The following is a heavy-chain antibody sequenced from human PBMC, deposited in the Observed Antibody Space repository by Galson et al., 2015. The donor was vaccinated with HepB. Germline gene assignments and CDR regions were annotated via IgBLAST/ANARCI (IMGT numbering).Heavy chain of an antibody. D-gene: IGHD6-6*01. J-gene: IGHJ4*02. CDR3: ASGSSSSFDY. CDR1: GFTFRNYG. V-gene: IGHV3-23*01. Sequence: SLRLSCAASGFTFRNYGMHWVRQAPGKGLEWLSGISSTGGITIYADSVKGLFTISRDNSKNTLYLQMNSLRAEDTAVYYCASGSSSSFDYWGQGTLVTVSS. CDR2: ISSTGGIT.